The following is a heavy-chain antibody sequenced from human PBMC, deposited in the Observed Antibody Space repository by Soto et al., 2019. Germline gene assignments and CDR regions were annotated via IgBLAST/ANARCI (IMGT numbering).Heavy chain of an antibody. Sequence: QVQLVESGGGVVQPGRSLRLSCAASGFTFSSYGMHWVRQAPGKGLEWVAVIWYDGSNKYYADSVKGRFTISRDNSKNTLYLQMNSLRAEDTAVYYCARDLYCSSTSCYFQGFLSVRRHHSLYYYYGMDVWGQGTTVTVSS. J-gene: IGHJ6*02. CDR2: IWYDGSNK. CDR3: ARDLYCSSTSCYFQGFLSVRRHHSLYYYYGMDV. V-gene: IGHV3-33*01. D-gene: IGHD2-2*01. CDR1: GFTFSSYG.